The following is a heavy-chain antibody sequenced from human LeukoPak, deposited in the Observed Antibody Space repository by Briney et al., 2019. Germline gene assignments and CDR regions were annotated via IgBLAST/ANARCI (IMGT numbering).Heavy chain of an antibody. Sequence: NPSQTLSLTCAVSGGSISSGGYSWSWIRQPPGKGLEWIGYTYHSGSTYYNPSLKSRVTISVDRSKNQFSLKLSSVTAADTAVYYCARGGRVTQRGYFDYWGQGTLVTVSS. J-gene: IGHJ4*02. CDR2: TYHSGST. CDR1: GGSISSGGYS. D-gene: IGHD2-21*02. V-gene: IGHV4-30-2*01. CDR3: ARGGRVTQRGYFDY.